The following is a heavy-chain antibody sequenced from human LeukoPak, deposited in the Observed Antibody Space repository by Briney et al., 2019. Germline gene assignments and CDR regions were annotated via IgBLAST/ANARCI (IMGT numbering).Heavy chain of an antibody. J-gene: IGHJ4*02. CDR1: GFTFSSNG. V-gene: IGHV3-21*06. D-gene: IGHD6-19*01. CDR2: ISSSSSYI. Sequence: GGSLRLSCAASGFTFSSNGMNWVRQAPGKGLEWVSSISSSSSYIYYADSVKGRFTISRDSAKNSLYLQMNSLRAEDTAVYYCARGLNMAVAEYWGQGTLVTVSS. CDR3: ARGLNMAVAEY.